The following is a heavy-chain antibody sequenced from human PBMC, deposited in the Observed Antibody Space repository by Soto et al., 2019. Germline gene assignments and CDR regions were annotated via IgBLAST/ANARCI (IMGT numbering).Heavy chain of an antibody. Sequence: QVQLVESGGGVVQPGRSLRLSCAASGFTFSNFGMHWVRQAPGKGLEWVALISYDGSNKYYADSVKGRFTISRDTSKNTLYLQMSNLRAEDTAVYYCAKDKLSSTDAFDSWGQGTMVTVSS. V-gene: IGHV3-30*18. J-gene: IGHJ3*02. CDR3: AKDKLSSTDAFDS. CDR1: GFTFSNFG. CDR2: ISYDGSNK.